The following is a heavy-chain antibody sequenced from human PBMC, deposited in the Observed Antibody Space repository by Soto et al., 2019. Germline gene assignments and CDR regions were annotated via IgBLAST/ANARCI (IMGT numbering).Heavy chain of an antibody. CDR1: GYSFTSYW. CDR3: ARQGTDYYDSSGYHYYYGMDV. V-gene: IGHV5-51*01. D-gene: IGHD3-22*01. CDR2: IYPGDSDT. J-gene: IGHJ6*04. Sequence: GESLKISCKGSGYSFTSYWIGWVRQMPGKGLEWMGIIYPGDSDTRYSPSFQGQVTISADKSISTAYLQWSSLKASDTAMYYCARQGTDYYDSSGYHYYYGMDVWGKGTTVTVSS.